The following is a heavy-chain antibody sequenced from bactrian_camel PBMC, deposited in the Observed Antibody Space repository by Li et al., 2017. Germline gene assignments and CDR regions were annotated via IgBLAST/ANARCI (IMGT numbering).Heavy chain of an antibody. Sequence: HVQLVESGGDSVQAGGSLRLSCKVPGFTARSCGMEWFRQGTQQREWISSVSFDGTTKYADSVKGRFTISQDNAANTLTLQMNSLKEDDTAMYYCAKGLLSGQGTQVTVS. V-gene: IGHV3S1*01. CDR2: VSFDGTT. D-gene: IGHD2*01. CDR1: GFTARSCG. J-gene: IGHJ4*01.